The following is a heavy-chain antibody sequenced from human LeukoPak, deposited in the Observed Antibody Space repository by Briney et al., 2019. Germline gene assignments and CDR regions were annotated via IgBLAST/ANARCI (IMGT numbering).Heavy chain of an antibody. V-gene: IGHV3-7*01. J-gene: IGHJ4*02. CDR1: GFTFSSFW. Sequence: PGGSLRLSCAASGFTFSSFWMTWVRQAPGKGLEGVANIKEDGSEKYYVDSVKGRFTISRDNAKNSLYLQMNSLRAEDTAVYYCARARHYARDYWGQGTLVTVSS. CDR2: IKEDGSEK. D-gene: IGHD4-17*01. CDR3: ARARHYARDY.